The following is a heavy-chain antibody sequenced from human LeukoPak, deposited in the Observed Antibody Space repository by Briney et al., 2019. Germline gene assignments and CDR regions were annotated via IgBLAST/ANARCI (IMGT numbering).Heavy chain of an antibody. CDR1: GYTFTSYG. Sequence: ASVKVSCKASGYTFTSYGISWVRQAPGQGLEWMGRIIPILGIANYAQKFQGRVTITADKSTSTAYMELSSLRSEDTAVYYCARPTYCSGGSCYREAFDIWGQGTMVTVSS. J-gene: IGHJ3*02. CDR3: ARPTYCSGGSCYREAFDI. V-gene: IGHV1-69*04. CDR2: IIPILGIA. D-gene: IGHD2-15*01.